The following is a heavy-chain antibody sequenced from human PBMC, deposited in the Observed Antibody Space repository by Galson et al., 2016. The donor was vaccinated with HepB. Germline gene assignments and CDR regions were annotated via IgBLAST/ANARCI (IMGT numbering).Heavy chain of an antibody. Sequence: SLRLSCAASGSTFSNAWMNWVRHIPGKGLEWVGRIKSKIDRATTDYTAPVKGRFTISRDDSKSTLYLQMNSLKTDDTAVYYCTSDNGPGFFGMDVWGPGTTIT. CDR2: IKSKIDRATT. J-gene: IGHJ6*02. V-gene: IGHV3-15*07. CDR3: TSDNGPGFFGMDV. CDR1: GSTFSNAW. D-gene: IGHD2-8*01.